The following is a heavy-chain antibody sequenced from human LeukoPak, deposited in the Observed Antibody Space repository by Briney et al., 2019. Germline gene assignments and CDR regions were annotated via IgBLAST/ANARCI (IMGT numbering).Heavy chain of an antibody. CDR1: GFTVSSNY. J-gene: IGHJ4*02. CDR2: ISDGGGTT. Sequence: GGSLRLSCAASGFTVSSNYVSWVRQAPGKGLEWVSGISDGGGTTNYADAVKGRFTISRDNSKNTLFLQMNSLRAEDTAVYYCAKSYGDYLGYFDSWGQGTLVTVSS. CDR3: AKSYGDYLGYFDS. V-gene: IGHV3-23*01. D-gene: IGHD4-17*01.